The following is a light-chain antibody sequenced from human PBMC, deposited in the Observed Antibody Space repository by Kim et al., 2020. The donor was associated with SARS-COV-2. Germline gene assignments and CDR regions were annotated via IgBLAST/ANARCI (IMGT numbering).Light chain of an antibody. J-gene: IGLJ2*01. V-gene: IGLV1-44*01. CDR1: SSNIGTNT. CDR3: AAWDDSLIGVV. CDR2: NNS. Sequence: ELTQLPSASGTPGQRVTISCSGSSSNIGTNTVSWYQQLPGTAPKLLIYNNSHRPSGVLDRFSGSKSGTSASLAISGLQSEDEADYYCAAWDDSLIGVVFGGGTQLTVL.